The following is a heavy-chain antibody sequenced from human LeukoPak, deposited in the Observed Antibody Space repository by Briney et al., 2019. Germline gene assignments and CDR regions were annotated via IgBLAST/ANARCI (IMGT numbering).Heavy chain of an antibody. CDR2: INPSGGST. D-gene: IGHD3-22*01. CDR1: GYTFTSYY. V-gene: IGHV1-46*01. CDR3: ARDLLSYYDSSGYWDY. J-gene: IGHJ4*02. Sequence: ASVKVSCKASGYTFTSYYMNWVRQAPGQGLEWMGIINPSGGSTSYAQKLQGRVTMTTDTSTSTAYMELRSLRSDDTAVYYCARDLLSYYDSSGYWDYWGQGTLVTVSS.